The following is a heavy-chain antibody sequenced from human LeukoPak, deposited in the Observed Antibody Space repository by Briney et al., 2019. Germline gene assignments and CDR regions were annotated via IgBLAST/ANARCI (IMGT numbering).Heavy chain of an antibody. Sequence: GGSLRLSCAASGFTFSSYGMHWVRQAPGKGLEWVAVISYDGSNKYYADSVKGRFTISRDNSKNTLYLQMNSLRAEDTAVYYCAKDGSGSYYSMDVWGQGTTVTVSS. J-gene: IGHJ6*02. V-gene: IGHV3-30*18. CDR2: ISYDGSNK. CDR3: AKDGSGSYYSMDV. CDR1: GFTFSSYG. D-gene: IGHD3-10*01.